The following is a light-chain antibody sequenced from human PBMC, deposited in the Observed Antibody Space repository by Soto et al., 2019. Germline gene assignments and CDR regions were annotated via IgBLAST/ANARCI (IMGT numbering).Light chain of an antibody. CDR3: CSYGGSYTWV. CDR2: DVS. CDR1: SSDVGSYSF. J-gene: IGLJ3*02. Sequence: QLVLTQPRSVSGSPGQSVTISCTGTSSDVGSYSFVSWYQQFPDKAPKLMIYDVSERPSGVPDRFSGSKSGNTASLTISGVQAEDEADYYCCSYGGSYTWVFGGGTKLTVL. V-gene: IGLV2-11*01.